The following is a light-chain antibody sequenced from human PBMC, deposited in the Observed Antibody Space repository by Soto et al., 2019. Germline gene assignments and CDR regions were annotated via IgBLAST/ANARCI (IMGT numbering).Light chain of an antibody. Sequence: DIQMTQSPSTLSASIGDRVTITCRASQSISNWLAWYQQKPGKAPNLLIYRASSFQNGVPSRFSGSGSGTEFTLTISSLQPDXFATYYCQQYYSFPLTFGPGTKVDIE. J-gene: IGKJ3*01. CDR2: RAS. CDR1: QSISNW. V-gene: IGKV1-5*03. CDR3: QQYYSFPLT.